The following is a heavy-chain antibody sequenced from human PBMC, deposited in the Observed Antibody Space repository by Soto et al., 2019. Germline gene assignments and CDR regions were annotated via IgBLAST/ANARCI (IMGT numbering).Heavy chain of an antibody. CDR1: GFSFDSYW. CDR3: AIWPRASSCGTGAY. Sequence: EVQLVESGGGLVQPGGSLRLSCAASGFSFDSYWMHWVRQAPGQGPVWVSRIDYDGTTTNYADSVKGRFTISRDNAKNTLYLQMNSLIPEDTAVYYFAIWPRASSCGTGAYWGQGTLVTVSS. CDR2: IDYDGTTT. V-gene: IGHV3-74*01. J-gene: IGHJ1*01. D-gene: IGHD2-2*01.